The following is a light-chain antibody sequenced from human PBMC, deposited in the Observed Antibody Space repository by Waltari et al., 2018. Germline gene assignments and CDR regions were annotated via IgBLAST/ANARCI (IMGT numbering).Light chain of an antibody. V-gene: IGLV2-14*03. J-gene: IGLJ3*02. CDR1: NVDIGRYNY. CDR2: DFT. CDR3: TSYTNSRTLV. Sequence: QSALTQPASVSGSPGQSITISCTGSNVDIGRYNYVSWYQHHGGKATKLSIHDFTKRPSGVSTRFSGSKSGNTASLIISGLQPEDEADYYCTSYTNSRTLVFGGGTKVTVL.